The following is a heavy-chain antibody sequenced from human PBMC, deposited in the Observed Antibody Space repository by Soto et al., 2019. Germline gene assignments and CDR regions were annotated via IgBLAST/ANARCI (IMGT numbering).Heavy chain of an antibody. V-gene: IGHV1-18*01. Sequence: QVQLVQSGAEVKKPGASVKVSCKASGSTFTNYGFSWVRQAPGQGLEWVGWISANNGDTHYAQKLQGRVTLTTDTSTDTVYMELRSLRSDDTAVYYCARKPTGQPFDYWGQGALVSVSS. CDR2: ISANNGDT. CDR1: GSTFTNYG. J-gene: IGHJ4*02. D-gene: IGHD1-1*01. CDR3: ARKPTGQPFDY.